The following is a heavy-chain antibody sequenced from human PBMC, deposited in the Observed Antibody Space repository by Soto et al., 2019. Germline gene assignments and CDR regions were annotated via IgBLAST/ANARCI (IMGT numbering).Heavy chain of an antibody. CDR2: IIPIFGTA. J-gene: IGHJ4*02. D-gene: IGHD1-1*01. CDR3: ARGDKGYNWNGVSNY. Sequence: QVQLVQSGAEVKKPGSSVKVSCKASGCTFSSYAISWVRQAPGQGLEWMGGIIPIFGTAHYAQKFQGRITITADESTITAYMELSSLRSEDTAVYYYARGDKGYNWNGVSNYWGQGTLVTVSS. CDR1: GCTFSSYA. V-gene: IGHV1-69*12.